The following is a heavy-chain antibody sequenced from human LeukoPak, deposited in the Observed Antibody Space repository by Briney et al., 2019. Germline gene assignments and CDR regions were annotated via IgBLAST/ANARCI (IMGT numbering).Heavy chain of an antibody. CDR1: GFIFSSFA. J-gene: IGHJ3*02. V-gene: IGHV3-30*04. CDR2: ISYDGSNE. Sequence: AGGSLRLSCAASGFIFSSFAMHWVRQAPSKGLEWVAVISYDGSNENYADSVKGRFTISRDNSKTMLYLQMNSLRAEDTAVYYCAREDTYIKGGAFDIWGQGTMVTVSS. CDR3: AREDTYIKGGAFDI. D-gene: IGHD4-11*01.